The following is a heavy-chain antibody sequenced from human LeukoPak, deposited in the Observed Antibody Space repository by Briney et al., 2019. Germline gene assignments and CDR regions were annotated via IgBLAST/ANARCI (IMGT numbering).Heavy chain of an antibody. D-gene: IGHD5-24*01. Sequence: PGRSLRLSCAASGFTFSSFGMHWVRQAPGKGLEWVAVIWNDGSNNYYADSVKGRFTISRDNAKNTLYLQMNSLRAEDTAVYYCARGSRTIELGDDYWGQGTLVTVSS. CDR1: GFTFSSFG. V-gene: IGHV3-33*01. CDR2: IWNDGSNN. CDR3: ARGSRTIELGDDY. J-gene: IGHJ4*02.